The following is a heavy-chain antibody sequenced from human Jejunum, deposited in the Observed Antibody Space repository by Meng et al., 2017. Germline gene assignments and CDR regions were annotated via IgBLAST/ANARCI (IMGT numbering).Heavy chain of an antibody. CDR2: IYHSGTT. Sequence: QVQLQGSGPGLVGPSGTLSLTCAVSGASITGTNWWTWVRQAPGKGLVWIGEIYHSGTTNYNPSLKSRVAISADKSKNQFSLNLYSLSAADTAVYYCATRTRDSFDYWGQGSLVTVFS. D-gene: IGHD1-7*01. V-gene: IGHV4-4*02. CDR1: GASITGTNW. CDR3: ATRTRDSFDY. J-gene: IGHJ4*02.